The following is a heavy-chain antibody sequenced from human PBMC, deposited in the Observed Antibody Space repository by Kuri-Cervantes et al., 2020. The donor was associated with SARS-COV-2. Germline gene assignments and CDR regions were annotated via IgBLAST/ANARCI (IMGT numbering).Heavy chain of an antibody. CDR1: GSTLTGYY. J-gene: IGHJ6*02. V-gene: IGHV1-2*04. D-gene: IGHD5-18*01. CDR3: ARDGTGGYSYGDYYYYGMDV. CDR2: INPNSGGT. Sequence: GGSLRPSCKASGSTLTGYYMHWVRQAPGQGLEWMGWINPNSGGTNYAQKFQGWVTMTRDTSISTAYMELSRLRSDDTAVYYCARDGTGGYSYGDYYYYGMDVWGQGTTVTVSS.